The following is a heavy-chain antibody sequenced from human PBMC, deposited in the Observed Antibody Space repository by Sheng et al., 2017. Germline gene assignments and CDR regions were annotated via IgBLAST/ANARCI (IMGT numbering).Heavy chain of an antibody. CDR3: AKDIRWRSGGSWRAFDI. V-gene: IGHV3-9*03. D-gene: IGHD2-15*01. CDR1: GFTFDDYA. CDR2: ISWNSGSI. J-gene: IGHJ3*02. Sequence: EVQLVESGGGLVQPGRSLRLSCAASGFTFDDYAMHWVRQAPGKGLEWVSGISWNSGSIGYADSVKGRFTISRDNAKNSLYLQMNSLRAEDMALYYCAKDIRWRSGGSWRAFDIWGQGTMVTVSS.